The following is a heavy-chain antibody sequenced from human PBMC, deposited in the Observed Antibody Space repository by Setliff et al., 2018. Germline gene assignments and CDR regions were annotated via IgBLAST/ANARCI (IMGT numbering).Heavy chain of an antibody. V-gene: IGHV4-4*08. D-gene: IGHD4-17*01. CDR2: IYTSGST. J-gene: IGHJ4*02. CDR3: ARAGPTTVISYFDY. CDR1: GGSISSYY. Sequence: KTSETLSLTCTDSGGSISSYYWSWIRQPPGKGLEWIGYIYTSGSTNYNPSLKSRVTISVDTSKNQFSLKLSSVTAADTAVYYCARAGPTTVISYFDYWGQGTLVTVSS.